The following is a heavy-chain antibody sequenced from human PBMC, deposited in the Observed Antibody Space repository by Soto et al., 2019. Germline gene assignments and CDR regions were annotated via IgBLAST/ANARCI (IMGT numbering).Heavy chain of an antibody. D-gene: IGHD5-12*01. Sequence: QVQLVQSGAEVKKPGASVKVSCKASGYTFIGYYIHWVRQAPGQGLEWMGWINPNSGGAKYSQKFQAWVTMTSDTSISTAYMELSRLKSDDTAVYYCARSGGAYDLGDHWGQGTLVTVSS. CDR3: ARSGGAYDLGDH. CDR2: INPNSGGA. J-gene: IGHJ4*02. V-gene: IGHV1-2*04. CDR1: GYTFIGYY.